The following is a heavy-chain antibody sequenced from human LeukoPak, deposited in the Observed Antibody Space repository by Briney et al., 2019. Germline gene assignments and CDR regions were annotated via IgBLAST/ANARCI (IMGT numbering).Heavy chain of an antibody. V-gene: IGHV4-39*01. Sequence: TSSETLSLTCTVSGGSISSSSYYWGWIRQPPGKGLEWIGSIYYSGSTYYNPSLKSRVTISVDTSKNQFSLRLSSVTAADTAVYYCARHRGSSSLFDYWGQGTLVTVSS. CDR1: GGSISSSSYY. D-gene: IGHD6-6*01. CDR2: IYYSGST. CDR3: ARHRGSSSLFDY. J-gene: IGHJ4*02.